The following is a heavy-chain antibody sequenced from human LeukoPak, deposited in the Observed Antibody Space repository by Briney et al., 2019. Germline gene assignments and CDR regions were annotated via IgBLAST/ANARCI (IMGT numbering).Heavy chain of an antibody. V-gene: IGHV4-34*01. J-gene: IGHJ5*02. CDR3: ARGNGYSYGT. D-gene: IGHD5-18*01. CDR1: GGSFSGYY. Sequence: SETLSLTCAVYGGSFSGYYWSWIRQPPGKGLEWIGEVNHSGSTNYNPSLKSRVSISVGTSRNQFSLKLTSVTASDTALYYCARGNGYSYGTWGQGTLVTVSS. CDR2: VNHSGST.